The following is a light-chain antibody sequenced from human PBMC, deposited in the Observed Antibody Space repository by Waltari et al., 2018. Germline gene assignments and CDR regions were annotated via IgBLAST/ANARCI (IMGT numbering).Light chain of an antibody. CDR3: SSYTTSNGPYV. J-gene: IGLJ1*01. CDR1: TGDFGAYNY. CDR2: EFS. Sequence: QSALAQPASVSGSPGQSITISCTGITGDFGAYNYVSWYQQHPGKAPKLLFYEFSNRPSGVSDSFFGSKSGNTASLTISGLQVEDDCDYYCSSYTTSNGPYVFGSGTKVTVL. V-gene: IGLV2-14*01.